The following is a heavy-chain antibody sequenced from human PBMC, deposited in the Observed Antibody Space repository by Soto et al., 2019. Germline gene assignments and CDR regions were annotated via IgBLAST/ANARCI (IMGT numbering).Heavy chain of an antibody. Sequence: PGGSLRLSCAASGFTFSSYAMSWVRQAPGKGLEWVSAISGSGGSTYYADSVKGRFTISRDNSKNTLYLQMNSLRAEDTAVYYCAKDENYYDSSGYYYWGRGTLVTVSS. V-gene: IGHV3-23*01. CDR1: GFTFSSYA. CDR3: AKDENYYDSSGYYY. D-gene: IGHD3-22*01. CDR2: ISGSGGST. J-gene: IGHJ4*02.